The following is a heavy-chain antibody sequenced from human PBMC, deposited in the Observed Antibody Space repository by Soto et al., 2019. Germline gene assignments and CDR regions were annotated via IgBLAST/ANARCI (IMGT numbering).Heavy chain of an antibody. CDR2: IWYDGSNK. CDR3: ARETIFGVVITKRPPDYYGMDV. Sequence: TGGSLRLSCAASGFTFSSYGMHWVRQAPGKGLEWVAVIWYDGSNKYYADSVKGRFTISRDNSKNTLYLQMNSLRAEDTAVYYCARETIFGVVITKRPPDYYGMDVWGQGTTVTVSS. V-gene: IGHV3-33*01. D-gene: IGHD3-3*01. CDR1: GFTFSSYG. J-gene: IGHJ6*02.